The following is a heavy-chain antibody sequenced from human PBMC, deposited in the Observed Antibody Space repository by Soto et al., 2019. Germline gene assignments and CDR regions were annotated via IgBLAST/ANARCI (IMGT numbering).Heavy chain of an antibody. CDR2: IYYSGST. Sequence: TLSLTCTVSGGSISSGGYYWSWVRQHPGKGLEWIGYIYYSGSTYYNPSLKSRVTISVDTSKSQFSLKLSSVTAADTAFYYCASTYYNASSGPFDYWGQGTLVTVSS. D-gene: IGHD3-22*01. CDR1: GGSISSGGYY. CDR3: ASTYYNASSGPFDY. V-gene: IGHV4-31*03. J-gene: IGHJ4*02.